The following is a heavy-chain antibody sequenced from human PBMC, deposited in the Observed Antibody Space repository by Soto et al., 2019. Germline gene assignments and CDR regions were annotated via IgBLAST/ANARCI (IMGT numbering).Heavy chain of an antibody. V-gene: IGHV3-23*01. CDR3: AKRIDELRFLEWLLPLDY. CDR1: GFTFSSYA. J-gene: IGHJ4*02. D-gene: IGHD3-3*01. Sequence: GGSLRLSCAASGFTFSSYAMSWVRQAPEKGLEWVSAISGSGGSTYYADSVKGRFTISRDNSKNTLYLQMNSLRAEDTAVYYCAKRIDELRFLEWLLPLDYWGQGTLVTVS. CDR2: ISGSGGST.